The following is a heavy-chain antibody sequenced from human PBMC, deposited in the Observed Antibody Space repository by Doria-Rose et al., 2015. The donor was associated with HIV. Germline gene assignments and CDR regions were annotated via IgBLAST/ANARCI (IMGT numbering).Heavy chain of an antibody. V-gene: IGHV2-26*01. CDR2: IFSDDER. CDR1: GVSLSSPGMG. D-gene: IGHD6-13*01. Sequence: QESGPVLVKPTETLTLTCTVSGVSLSSPGMGVSWTRQPPGKALEWLANIFSDDERSYKTSLKSRLTISRGTSESQVVLTMTDMDPVDTATYYCARIKSSRWYHKYYFDFWGQGTLVIVSA. CDR3: ARIKSSRWYHKYYFDF. J-gene: IGHJ4*02.